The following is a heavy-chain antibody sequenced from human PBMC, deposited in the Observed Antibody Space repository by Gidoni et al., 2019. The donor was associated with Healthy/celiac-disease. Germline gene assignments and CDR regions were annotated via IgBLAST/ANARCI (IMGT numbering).Heavy chain of an antibody. J-gene: IGHJ6*02. Sequence: QVQLVQSGAEGKKPGASAKVSCKASGSTFTSYYMHWVRQAPGQGLEWMGIINPSGGSTSYEQKFQGRVTMTRDTSTSTVYMELSSLRSEDTAVYYCAGPTRYYYYGMDVWGQGTTVTVSS. D-gene: IGHD4-17*01. CDR1: GSTFTSYY. V-gene: IGHV1-46*01. CDR2: INPSGGST. CDR3: AGPTRYYYYGMDV.